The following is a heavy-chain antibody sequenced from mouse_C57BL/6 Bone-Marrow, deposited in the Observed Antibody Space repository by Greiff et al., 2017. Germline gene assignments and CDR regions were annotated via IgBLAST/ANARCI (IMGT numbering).Heavy chain of an antibody. CDR3: ARSYGSNYGGFAY. J-gene: IGHJ3*01. CDR2: INPSSGYT. CDR1: GYTFTSYW. Sequence: QVQLQQSGAELAKPGASVKLSCKASGYTFTSYWMHWVKQRPGQGLEWIGYINPSSGYTKYNQKFKDKATLTADKSSSPAYMQLSSLTYEDSAVYYCARSYGSNYGGFAYWGQGTLVTVSA. V-gene: IGHV1-7*01. D-gene: IGHD1-1*01.